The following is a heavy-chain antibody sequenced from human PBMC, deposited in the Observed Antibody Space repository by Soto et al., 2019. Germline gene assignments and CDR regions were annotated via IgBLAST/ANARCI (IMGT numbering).Heavy chain of an antibody. D-gene: IGHD1-7*01. Sequence: GGSLRLSCAGSGFTFSTYAMSWVRRAPGKGLEWVSTTSSGGVYMYYVDSVRGRFTISRDNFQSTLYLQMNSLRAEDTAVYYCTGELDLSPYYFYYGMDLWGQGTTVTVSS. CDR1: GFTFSTYA. J-gene: IGHJ6*02. CDR3: TGELDLSPYYFYYGMDL. CDR2: TSSGGVYM. V-gene: IGHV3-23*01.